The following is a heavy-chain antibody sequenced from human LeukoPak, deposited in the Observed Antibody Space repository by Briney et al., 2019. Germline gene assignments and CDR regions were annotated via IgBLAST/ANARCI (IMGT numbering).Heavy chain of an antibody. Sequence: GGSLRLSCAASGFTFSSYSMNWVRQAPGKGLEWVSYISSSSSTIYYADSVKGRFTISRDNAKNSLYLQMNSLRAEDTAVYYCAREERVGATGIDYWGQGTLVTVSS. CDR2: ISSSSSTI. CDR3: AREERVGATGIDY. J-gene: IGHJ4*02. V-gene: IGHV3-48*04. D-gene: IGHD1-26*01. CDR1: GFTFSSYS.